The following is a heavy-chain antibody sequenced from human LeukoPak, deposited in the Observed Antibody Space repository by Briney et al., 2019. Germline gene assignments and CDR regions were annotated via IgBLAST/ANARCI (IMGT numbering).Heavy chain of an antibody. CDR3: ARDRADSSGWYEGDAFDI. Sequence: ASVKVSCKASGYTFTGYYMHWVRQAPGQGLEWMGWINPNSGGTNYAQKFQGRVTMTRDTSISTAYMELSRLRSDDTAAYYCARDRADSSGWYEGDAFDIWGQGTMVTVSS. V-gene: IGHV1-2*02. CDR2: INPNSGGT. CDR1: GYTFTGYY. D-gene: IGHD6-19*01. J-gene: IGHJ3*02.